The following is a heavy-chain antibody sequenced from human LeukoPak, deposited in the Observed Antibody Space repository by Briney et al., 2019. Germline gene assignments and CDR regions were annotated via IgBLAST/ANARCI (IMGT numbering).Heavy chain of an antibody. Sequence: ASVKVSCKASGYTFTGYYMHWVRQAPGQGLEWMGRINPNSGGTNYAQKFQGRVTMTRDTSISTAYMELSRLRSEDTAVYYCARDGDYCSGGSCYDYWGQGTLVTVSS. CDR2: INPNSGGT. CDR3: ARDGDYCSGGSCYDY. V-gene: IGHV1-2*06. CDR1: GYTFTGYY. D-gene: IGHD2-15*01. J-gene: IGHJ4*02.